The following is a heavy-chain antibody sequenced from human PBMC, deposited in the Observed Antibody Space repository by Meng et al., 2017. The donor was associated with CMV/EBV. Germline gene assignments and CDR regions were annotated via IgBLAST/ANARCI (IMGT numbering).Heavy chain of an antibody. Sequence: GESLKISCAASGFTFDNYGMHWVRQTPGKGLEWVSAIGTAGDTYYPGSVKGRFTISRENAKNSLYLQMNSLRAGDTAVYYCARARAGGSYVDYWGQGTLVTVSS. J-gene: IGHJ4*02. CDR2: IGTAGDT. CDR1: GFTFDNYG. CDR3: ARARAGGSYVDY. V-gene: IGHV3-13*01. D-gene: IGHD1-26*01.